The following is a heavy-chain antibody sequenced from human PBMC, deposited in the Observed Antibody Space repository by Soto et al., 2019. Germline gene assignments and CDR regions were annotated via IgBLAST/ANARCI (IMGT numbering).Heavy chain of an antibody. Sequence: SETLSLTCTVSGVSISGYYWSWLRQPPGKGLEWIGHIYNIGSTNYNPSLRSRVTMSIDTSQEQFSLKVSSVTATDTAVYYCARHVNLPLAGTGFDSWCRGTLVT. V-gene: IGHV4-59*08. CDR2: IYNIGST. CDR1: GVSISGYY. J-gene: IGHJ4*02. D-gene: IGHD6-19*01. CDR3: ARHVNLPLAGTGFDS.